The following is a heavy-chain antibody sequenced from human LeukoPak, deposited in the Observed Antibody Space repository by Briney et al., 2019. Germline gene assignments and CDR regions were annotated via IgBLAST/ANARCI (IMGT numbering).Heavy chain of an antibody. CDR1: GYTFTGYY. D-gene: IGHD1-26*01. V-gene: IGHV1-46*01. CDR2: INPGGAPT. CDR3: AREKSGTYFFDY. Sequence: ASLKVSCKASGYTFTGYYIHWVRQAPGPGHEGMGIINPGGAPTSYAQKFQARLIMTRDTSTSTVYMELSSLRSEDTAVYYCAREKSGTYFFDYWGQGTLVTVSS. J-gene: IGHJ4*02.